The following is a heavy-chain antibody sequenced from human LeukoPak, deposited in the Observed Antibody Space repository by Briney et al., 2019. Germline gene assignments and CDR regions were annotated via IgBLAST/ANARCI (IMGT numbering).Heavy chain of an antibody. CDR3: AKDFRYYYDSSGYYG. J-gene: IGHJ4*02. V-gene: IGHV3-43*02. D-gene: IGHD3-22*01. Sequence: GGTLRLSCAASGFTFDDYAMHWGRQAPRTGLEWVSLISGDGGSTYYADSVKGRFTISIDNSKNSLYLKMNSLRTEDTALYYCAKDFRYYYDSSGYYGWGQGTLVTVSS. CDR1: GFTFDDYA. CDR2: ISGDGGST.